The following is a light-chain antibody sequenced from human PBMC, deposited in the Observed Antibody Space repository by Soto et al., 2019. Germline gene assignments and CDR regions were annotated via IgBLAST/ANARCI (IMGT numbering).Light chain of an antibody. Sequence: QSVLTQPPSASGTPGQRVTISCSGSSSNIGSNPVSWYQHLPGTAPKVLIFTNNQRPSGVPDRVSGSKSGTSASLVISGLRSEDEAHYYCAAWDDSLEGVVLGGGTKLTVL. CDR1: SSNIGSNP. CDR2: TNN. CDR3: AAWDDSLEGVV. V-gene: IGLV1-44*01. J-gene: IGLJ3*02.